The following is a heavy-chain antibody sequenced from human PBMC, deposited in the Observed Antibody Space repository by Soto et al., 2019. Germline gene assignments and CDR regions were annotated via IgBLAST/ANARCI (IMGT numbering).Heavy chain of an antibody. Sequence: EVHLLESGGGLVQPGGSLRLSCAASGFTFSNYAMSWVRQAPGKGLEWVSGISGSGVTTYYTDSVKGRFTISRDNSKNTLYLQMTSLRAEDTAVYYCSSGNYYIGGLDYWGQGTLVTVSS. D-gene: IGHD3-10*01. J-gene: IGHJ4*02. CDR1: GFTFSNYA. CDR3: SSGNYYIGGLDY. CDR2: ISGSGVTT. V-gene: IGHV3-23*01.